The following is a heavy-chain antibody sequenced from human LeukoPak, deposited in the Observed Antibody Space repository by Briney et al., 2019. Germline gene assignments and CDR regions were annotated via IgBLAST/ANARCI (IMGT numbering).Heavy chain of an antibody. J-gene: IGHJ6*03. Sequence: GGSLRLSCAASGFTFSSYGMHWVRQAPGKGLEGVAVISYDGSNRYYADSVKGRFTISRDNSKNTLYLQMNSLRADDTAVYYCARGQRAHVEWYYYMDVWGKGTTVTVSS. CDR2: ISYDGSNR. CDR3: ARGQRAHVEWYYYMDV. V-gene: IGHV3-30*03. CDR1: GFTFSSYG. D-gene: IGHD1-26*01.